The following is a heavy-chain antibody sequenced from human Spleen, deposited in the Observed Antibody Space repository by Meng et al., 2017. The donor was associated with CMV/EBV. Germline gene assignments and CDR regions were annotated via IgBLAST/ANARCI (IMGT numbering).Heavy chain of an antibody. CDR2: IYSGGST. D-gene: IGHD5-18*01. V-gene: IGHV3-53*01. Sequence: AAGFTVSSNYMSWVRQAPGKGLEWVSVIYSGGSTYYADSVKGRFTISRDNSKNTLYLQMNSLRAEDTAVYYCARGVNVYHGYSYGDYWGQGTLVTVSS. CDR3: ARGVNVYHGYSYGDY. J-gene: IGHJ4*02. CDR1: GFTVSSNY.